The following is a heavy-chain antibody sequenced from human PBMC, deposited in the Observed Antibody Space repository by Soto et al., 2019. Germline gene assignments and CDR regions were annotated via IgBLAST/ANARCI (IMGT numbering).Heavy chain of an antibody. D-gene: IGHD3-22*01. CDR3: ATDYYYDSSGDAFDI. J-gene: IGHJ3*02. CDR2: IIPIFGTA. Sequence: ASVKVSCKASGCTFSSYAISWVRQAPGQGLEWMGGIIPIFGTANYAQKFQGRVTITADESTSTAYMELSSLRSEDTAVYYCATDYYYDSSGDAFDIWGQGTMVTVSS. V-gene: IGHV1-69*13. CDR1: GCTFSSYA.